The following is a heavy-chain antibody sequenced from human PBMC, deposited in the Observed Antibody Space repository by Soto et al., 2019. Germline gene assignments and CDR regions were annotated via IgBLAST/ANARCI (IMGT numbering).Heavy chain of an antibody. Sequence: SETLSLTCAVSGGSISSYYWSWFRQPPGKGLEWIGYIYYSGNTNYSPSLKSRVSMSVDTSKNQFSLKLSSVTAADTAVYYCVRHGSIWGSYIWGQGTLVTVSS. CDR2: IYYSGNT. CDR3: VRHGSIWGSYI. CDR1: GGSISSYY. V-gene: IGHV4-59*08. J-gene: IGHJ4*02. D-gene: IGHD3-16*01.